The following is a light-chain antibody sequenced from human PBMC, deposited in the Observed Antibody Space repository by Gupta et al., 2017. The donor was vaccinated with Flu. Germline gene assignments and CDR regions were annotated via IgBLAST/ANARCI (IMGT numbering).Light chain of an antibody. CDR3: LQGVTTPLT. J-gene: IGKJ3*01. CDR2: SAS. CDR1: QTISNY. Sequence: DIQMAQSSSSLSASLGDRVTITCRADQTISNYLSWYQQKPGKAPRLLISSASHLESGVPSRFIGCGSLTNFSLTIDSLQPDDFATYYCLQGVTTPLTFGPGTNVQIQ. V-gene: IGKV1-39*01.